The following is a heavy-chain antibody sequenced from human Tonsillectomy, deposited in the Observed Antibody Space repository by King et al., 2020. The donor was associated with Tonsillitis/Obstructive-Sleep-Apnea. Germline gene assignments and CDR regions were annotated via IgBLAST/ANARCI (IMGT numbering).Heavy chain of an antibody. CDR1: GFTFSSYG. CDR3: ARAPSPGWERYYFEF. CDR2: IWYDGRNK. D-gene: IGHD1-26*01. Sequence: VQLVESGGGVVQPGRSLRLSCAASGFTFSSYGMHWVRQAPGKGLEWVAVIWYDGRNKYYADSVKGRFTISRDNSKNKVYLQMSSLRAEDTAAYYCARAPSPGWERYYFEFWGQGTLVTVSS. V-gene: IGHV3-33*01. J-gene: IGHJ4*02.